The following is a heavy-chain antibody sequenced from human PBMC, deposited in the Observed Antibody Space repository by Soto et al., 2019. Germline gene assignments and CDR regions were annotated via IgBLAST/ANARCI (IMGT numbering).Heavy chain of an antibody. CDR1: GFSLSNARMG. CDR3: ARIRIAAAGMRVHTTPGIYYYGMDV. Sequence: QVTLKESGPVLVKPTETLTLTCTVSGFSLSNARMGVSWIRQPPGKALEWLAHIFSNDEKSYSTSLKSRLTISKDTSKSQVVLTMTNMDPVDTATYYCARIRIAAAGMRVHTTPGIYYYGMDVWGQGTTVTVSS. CDR2: IFSNDEK. D-gene: IGHD6-13*01. J-gene: IGHJ6*02. V-gene: IGHV2-26*01.